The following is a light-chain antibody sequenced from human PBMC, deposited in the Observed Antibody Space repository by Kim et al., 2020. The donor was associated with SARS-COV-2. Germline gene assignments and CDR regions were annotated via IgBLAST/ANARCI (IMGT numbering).Light chain of an antibody. V-gene: IGLV1-44*01. CDR1: RSNSASFT. J-gene: IGLJ3*02. CDR3: ATWDDNLSGWV. Sequence: GQKFTISCSGSRSNSASFTVSWYPQCPGAAPKVLIYNNTQRPSGVPDLFSGSKSGTSASLAISGLRSEDDAYYFCATWDDNLSGWVFGGGTKVTVL. CDR2: NNT.